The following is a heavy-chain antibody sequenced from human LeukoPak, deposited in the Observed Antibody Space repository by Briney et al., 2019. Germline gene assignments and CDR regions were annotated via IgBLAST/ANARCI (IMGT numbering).Heavy chain of an antibody. Sequence: ASVKVSCKGSGYTFTSYSISWVRQAPGQGLEWMGWISTYNGKTTYAQRFQGRVIMTTDTSTKTVYMELSSLRSDDSAVYYCARHPYYDTSAYYVYWGQGTLVTVSS. D-gene: IGHD3-22*01. J-gene: IGHJ4*02. V-gene: IGHV1-18*01. CDR2: ISTYNGKT. CDR1: GYTFTSYS. CDR3: ARHPYYDTSAYYVY.